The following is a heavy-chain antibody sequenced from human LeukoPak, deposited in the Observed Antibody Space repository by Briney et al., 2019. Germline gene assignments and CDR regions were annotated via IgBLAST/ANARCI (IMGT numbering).Heavy chain of an antibody. V-gene: IGHV3-74*01. D-gene: IGHD1-26*01. Sequence: GGSLRLSCAASGFTFSSYGMHWVRQAPGKGLVWVSRINSDGTRTTYADSVKGRFTISRDNAKNTVYLQMNSLTAEDTAVYYCATVATGSWGWIDPWGQGTLVTVSS. CDR1: GFTFSSYG. CDR2: INSDGTRT. J-gene: IGHJ5*02. CDR3: ATVATGSWGWIDP.